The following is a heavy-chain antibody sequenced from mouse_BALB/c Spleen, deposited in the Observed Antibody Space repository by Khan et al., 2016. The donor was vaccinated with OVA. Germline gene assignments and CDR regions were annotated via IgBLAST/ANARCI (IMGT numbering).Heavy chain of an antibody. Sequence: VQLKESGPEVMKPGASVKISCKASGYSFTTYYIHWVKQSHGKSLEWIGYVDPFNGATTYNQKFKGKATLTVDRSSSTGYMHLSSLTSEDSAVYYWTRHGYVAWFAYWGQGTLVTVSA. J-gene: IGHJ3*01. CDR2: VDPFNGAT. CDR1: GYSFTTYY. V-gene: IGHV1S135*01. CDR3: TRHGYVAWFAY. D-gene: IGHD2-2*01.